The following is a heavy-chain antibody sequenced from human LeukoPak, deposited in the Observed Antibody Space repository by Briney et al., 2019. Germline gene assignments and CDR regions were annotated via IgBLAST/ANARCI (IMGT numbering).Heavy chain of an antibody. Sequence: PSETLSLTCTVSGGSISSYYWSWIRQPPGKGLEWIGYIYYSGSTNYNPSLKSRVTISVDTSKNQFSLKLSSVTAADTAVYYCARTTSSGYRYMTTPSYYYMDVWGKGTTVTVSS. CDR2: IYYSGST. CDR3: ARTTSSGYRYMTTPSYYYMDV. V-gene: IGHV4-59*12. D-gene: IGHD4-17*01. CDR1: GGSISSYY. J-gene: IGHJ6*03.